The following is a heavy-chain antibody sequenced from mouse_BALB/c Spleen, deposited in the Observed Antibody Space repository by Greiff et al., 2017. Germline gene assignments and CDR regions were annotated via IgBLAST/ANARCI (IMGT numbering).Heavy chain of an antibody. J-gene: IGHJ2*01. CDR2: ISSGGSYT. CDR3: ARQIYYGYDGYYFDY. D-gene: IGHD2-2*01. CDR1: GFTFSSYG. V-gene: IGHV5-6*02. Sequence: EVMLVESGGDLVKPGGSLKLSCAASGFTFSSYGMSWVRQTPDKRLEWVATISSGGSYTYYPDSVKGRFTISRDNAKNTLYLQMSSLKSEDTAMYYCARQIYYGYDGYYFDYWGQGTTLTVSS.